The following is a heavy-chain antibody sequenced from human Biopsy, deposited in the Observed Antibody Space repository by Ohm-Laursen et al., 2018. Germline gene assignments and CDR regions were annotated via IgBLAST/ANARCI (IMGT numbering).Heavy chain of an antibody. Sequence: SLRLSCTASGFPFSDYYMRWIRQAPGKGLEWVSYISSGGTTIYYADSVKGRFTISRDNDKNSLYLRMNSLRADDTAVYYCARDTRWSPYHMDVWGQGTTVTVSS. CDR3: ARDTRWSPYHMDV. CDR1: GFPFSDYY. J-gene: IGHJ6*02. V-gene: IGHV3-11*01. D-gene: IGHD4-23*01. CDR2: ISSGGTTI.